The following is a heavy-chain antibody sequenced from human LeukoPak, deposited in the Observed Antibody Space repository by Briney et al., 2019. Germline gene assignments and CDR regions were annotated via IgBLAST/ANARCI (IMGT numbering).Heavy chain of an antibody. V-gene: IGHV3-15*01. Sequence: GGSLRLSCVASGFTFSNAWMAWVRQAPGKGPEWLGRIFRKSEGERIGYAAPVRGRFTISRDDSKDTAYLQMNSLKTEDTAIYYCTTYVVGLGPPGDYWGRGTLVTVSS. CDR2: IFRKSEGERI. J-gene: IGHJ4*02. CDR3: TTYVVGLGPPGDY. D-gene: IGHD1-26*01. CDR1: GFTFSNAW.